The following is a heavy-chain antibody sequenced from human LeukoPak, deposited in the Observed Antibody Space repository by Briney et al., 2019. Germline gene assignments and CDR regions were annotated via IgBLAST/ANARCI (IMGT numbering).Heavy chain of an antibody. J-gene: IGHJ1*01. CDR2: IIPIFGTA. D-gene: IGHD3-22*01. Sequence: SVKVSCKASGGTFSSYAISWVRQAPGQWLEWMGGIIPIFGTANYAQKFQGRVTITTDESTSTAYMELSSLRSEDTAVYYCAIPPNYYDSSGYTAEYFQHWGQGTLVTVSS. V-gene: IGHV1-69*05. CDR3: AIPPNYYDSSGYTAEYFQH. CDR1: GGTFSSYA.